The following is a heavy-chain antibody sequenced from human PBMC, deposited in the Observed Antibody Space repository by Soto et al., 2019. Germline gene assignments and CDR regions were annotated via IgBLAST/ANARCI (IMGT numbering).Heavy chain of an antibody. J-gene: IGHJ4*02. CDR1: GGSISSGDYY. V-gene: IGHV4-30-4*01. Sequence: SETLSLTCTVSGGSISSGDYYWSWIRQPPGKGLEWIGYIYYSGSTYYNPSLKSRVTISVDTSKNQFPLKLSSVTAADTAVYYCARTPNTAMGSLFDYWGQGTLVTVSS. CDR2: IYYSGST. D-gene: IGHD5-18*01. CDR3: ARTPNTAMGSLFDY.